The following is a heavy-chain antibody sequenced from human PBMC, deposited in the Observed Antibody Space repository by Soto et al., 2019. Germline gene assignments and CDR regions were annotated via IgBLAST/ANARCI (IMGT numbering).Heavy chain of an antibody. J-gene: IGHJ4*02. CDR3: ARDRVYYYDNSGYYNFDY. V-gene: IGHV3-30-3*01. CDR2: VSYDGNNQ. D-gene: IGHD3-22*01. Sequence: QVQLVESGGDVVQPGRSLRVSCAASGFIFSNYAMHWVRQAPGKGLEWVAVVSYDGNNQFYAESVKGRFTISRDSSKTTLYLQMNNLREEDTAVYYCARDRVYYYDNSGYYNFDYWGQGTLVIVSS. CDR1: GFIFSNYA.